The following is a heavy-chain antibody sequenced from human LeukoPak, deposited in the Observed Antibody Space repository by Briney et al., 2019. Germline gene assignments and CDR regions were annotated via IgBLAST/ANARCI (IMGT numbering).Heavy chain of an antibody. CDR1: GYTFTSYG. CDR2: ISAYNGNI. CDR3: ARRTYSSSSSIFEY. Sequence: ASVKVSCKASGYTFTSYGISWVRQAPGQGLEWMGWISAYNGNINYAQKLQGRVTMTTDTSTSTAYMELRSLGSYDTAVYYCARRTYSSSSSIFEYWGQGTLVTVSS. V-gene: IGHV1-18*01. J-gene: IGHJ4*02. D-gene: IGHD6-6*01.